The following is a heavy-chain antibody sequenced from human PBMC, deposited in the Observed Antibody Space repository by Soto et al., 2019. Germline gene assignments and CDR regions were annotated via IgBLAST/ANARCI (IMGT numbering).Heavy chain of an antibody. CDR1: GYTFTSYY. V-gene: IGHV1-46*01. J-gene: IGHJ4*02. D-gene: IGHD3-22*01. CDR2: INPSGGST. CDR3: ARDPPNYYDSSGYFDY. Sequence: QVQLVQSGAEVKKPGASVKVSCKASGYTFTSYYMHWVRQAPGQGLEWMGIINPSGGSTSYAQKCQGRVTMTRDTSTSTVYMELSSLRSEDTAVYYCARDPPNYYDSSGYFDYWGQGTLVTVSS.